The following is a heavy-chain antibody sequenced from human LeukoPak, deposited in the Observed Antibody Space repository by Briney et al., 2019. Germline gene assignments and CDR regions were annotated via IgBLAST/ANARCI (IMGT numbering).Heavy chain of an antibody. CDR1: GGSITSYY. Sequence: PSETLSLTCTVPGGSITSYYWSWIRQPPGKGLEWIGHLHYSGITNYKPSLKSRVTISLDTPKNQFSLKLSSVTAADTAVYYCANSYGSGSRFDFWGQGTLVTVSS. J-gene: IGHJ4*02. D-gene: IGHD3-10*01. CDR3: ANSYGSGSRFDF. V-gene: IGHV4-59*01. CDR2: LHYSGIT.